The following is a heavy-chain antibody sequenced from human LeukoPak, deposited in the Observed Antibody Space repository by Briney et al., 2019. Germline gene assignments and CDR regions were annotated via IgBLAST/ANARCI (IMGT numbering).Heavy chain of an antibody. CDR2: TNPSGGST. D-gene: IGHD3-9*01. CDR3: ARDRDYDILTGYYRGPDYYYYYGMDV. V-gene: IGHV1-46*01. J-gene: IGHJ6*02. Sequence: ASVKVSCKASGYTFTSYYMHWVRQAPGQGLEWMGITNPSGGSTSYAQKFQGRVTMTRDTSTSTVYMELSSLRSEDTAVYYCARDRDYDILTGYYRGPDYYYYYGMDVWGQGTTVTVSS. CDR1: GYTFTSYY.